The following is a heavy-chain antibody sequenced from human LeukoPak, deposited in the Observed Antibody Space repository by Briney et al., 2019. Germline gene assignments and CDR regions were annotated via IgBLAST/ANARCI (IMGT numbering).Heavy chain of an antibody. D-gene: IGHD2-15*01. V-gene: IGHV4-4*07. CDR3: ARDLVVVAATPNWFDP. Sequence: SETLSLTCTVSGGSISSYYWSWIRQPAGKGLEWIGRIYTSGSTNYNPSLKSRVTMSVDTSKNQFSLKLSSVTAADTAVYYCARDLVVVAATPNWFDPWGQGTLVTVSS. CDR1: GGSISSYY. J-gene: IGHJ5*02. CDR2: IYTSGST.